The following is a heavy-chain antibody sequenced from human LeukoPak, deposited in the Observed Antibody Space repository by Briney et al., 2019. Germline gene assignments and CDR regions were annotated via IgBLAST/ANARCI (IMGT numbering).Heavy chain of an antibody. V-gene: IGHV4-34*01. D-gene: IGHD6-6*01. J-gene: IGHJ4*02. Sequence: SETLSLTCAVYGGSFSGYYWSWIRQPPGKGLEWIGEINHSGSTNYNPSLKSRVIISVDTSKNQFSLKLSSVTAADTAVYYCARAYYSSSVDYWGQGTLVTVSS. CDR2: INHSGST. CDR1: GGSFSGYY. CDR3: ARAYYSSSVDY.